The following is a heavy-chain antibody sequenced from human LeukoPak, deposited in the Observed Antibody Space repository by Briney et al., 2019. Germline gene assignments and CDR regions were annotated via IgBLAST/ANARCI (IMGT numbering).Heavy chain of an antibody. Sequence: TGGSLRLSCSASGFTFSGYSMNWVRQAPGKGLEWVSYITISSSTIYYADSVKGRFTVSRDNAKNSLYLQMNSLRDEDTAVYYRARGVVSFDYWGQGTLVTVSS. D-gene: IGHD2-15*01. J-gene: IGHJ4*02. CDR2: ITISSSTI. V-gene: IGHV3-48*02. CDR3: ARGVVSFDY. CDR1: GFTFSGYS.